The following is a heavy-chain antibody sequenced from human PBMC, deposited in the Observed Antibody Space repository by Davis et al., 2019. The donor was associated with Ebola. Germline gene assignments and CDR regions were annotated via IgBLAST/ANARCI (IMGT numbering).Heavy chain of an antibody. CDR1: GFTFSSYN. V-gene: IGHV3-48*01. CDR2: ISGRSSTR. D-gene: IGHD6-13*01. J-gene: IGHJ3*02. CDR3: ARDGTSIAAAGTMAAFDI. Sequence: PGGSLRLSCAASGFTFSSYNMNWVRQAPGKGLEWVSYISGRSSTRYYADSVKGRFTISRDDAKNSLYLQMNSLRAEDTAVYYCARDGTSIAAAGTMAAFDIWGQGTMVTVSS.